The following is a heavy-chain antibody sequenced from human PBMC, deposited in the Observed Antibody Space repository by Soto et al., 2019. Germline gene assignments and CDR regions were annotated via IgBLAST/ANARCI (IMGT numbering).Heavy chain of an antibody. J-gene: IGHJ4*02. V-gene: IGHV4-38-2*01. CDR3: GRIIGATSVDS. CDR1: GFTFSSYA. Sequence: PGGSLRLSCAASGFTFSSYAMSWVRQAPGKGLEWIGSVHHDGNAYYPPSVLGRVTISVDTANNQVSLSLRSVTAEDTATYYCGRIIGATSVDSWGQGILVTVSS. CDR2: VHHDGNA. D-gene: IGHD1-26*01.